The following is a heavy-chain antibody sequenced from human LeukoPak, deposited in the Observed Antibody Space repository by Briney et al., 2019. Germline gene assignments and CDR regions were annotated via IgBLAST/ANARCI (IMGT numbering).Heavy chain of an antibody. CDR3: ARVLAVAGDAFDI. CDR2: IYHSGST. V-gene: IGHV4-38-2*02. Sequence: SETLSLTCTVSGYSTSSGYYWGWIRQPPGKGLEWIGSIYHSGSTYYNPSLKSRVTISVDTSKNQFSLKLSSVTAADTAVYYCARVLAVAGDAFDIWGQGTMVTVSS. J-gene: IGHJ3*02. CDR1: GYSTSSGYY. D-gene: IGHD6-19*01.